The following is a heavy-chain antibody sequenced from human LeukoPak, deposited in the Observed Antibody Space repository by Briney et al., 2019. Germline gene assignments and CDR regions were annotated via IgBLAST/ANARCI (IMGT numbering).Heavy chain of an antibody. V-gene: IGHV3-30*02. Sequence: SGGSLRLSCGASGFTFTYYGMHWVRQAPGKGLEWVTFVRSDGSDKYYADSVKGRFTFSRDNSKNTVYLQMNSLRPEDTAVYYCVRDRDWAFDCWGQGSLVTVSS. CDR2: VRSDGSDK. CDR1: GFTFTYYG. CDR3: VRDRDWAFDC. D-gene: IGHD2-21*02. J-gene: IGHJ4*02.